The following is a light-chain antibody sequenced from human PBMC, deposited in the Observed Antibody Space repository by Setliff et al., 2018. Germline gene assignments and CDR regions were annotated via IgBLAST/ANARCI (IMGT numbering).Light chain of an antibody. CDR3: QVWDSRNDLNYV. CDR1: NIGSKG. V-gene: IGLV3-21*04. CDR2: SAS. J-gene: IGLJ1*01. Sequence: YELIQPPSVSVAPGNTATITCGGNNIGSKGVHWYQQKPGQAPVLVIYSASDRPSGIPERISCSKSGNTATLTIRRVDAVDEADYYCQVWDSRNDLNYVFGTGTKVTVL.